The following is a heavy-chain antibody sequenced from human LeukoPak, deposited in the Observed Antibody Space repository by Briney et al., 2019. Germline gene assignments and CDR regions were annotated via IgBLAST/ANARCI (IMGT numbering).Heavy chain of an antibody. J-gene: IGHJ4*02. Sequence: PGGSLRLSCAASGFTFSSYGMHWVRQAPGKGLEWVAFIRYDGSNKYYADSVKGRFTISRDNSKNTLYLQMNSLRAEDTAVYYCAKPLPAYSSDWYLDYWGQGTLVTVSS. V-gene: IGHV3-30*02. CDR1: GFTFSSYG. CDR3: AKPLPAYSSDWYLDY. D-gene: IGHD6-19*01. CDR2: IRYDGSNK.